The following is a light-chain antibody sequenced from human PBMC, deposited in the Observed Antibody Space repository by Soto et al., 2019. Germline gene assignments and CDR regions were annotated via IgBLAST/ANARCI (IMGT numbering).Light chain of an antibody. CDR2: GND. CDR1: SSNIGSNT. CDR3: AAWDDSLNGVV. Sequence: QSVLTQPPSASGTPGQRVTISCSGSSSNIGSNTVNWYQQLPGTAPKLLIYGNDQRPSGVPDRFSGSKSGTSASLAISGLQSEDEDDYYCAAWDDSLNGVVFGGGTKLTVL. J-gene: IGLJ2*01. V-gene: IGLV1-44*01.